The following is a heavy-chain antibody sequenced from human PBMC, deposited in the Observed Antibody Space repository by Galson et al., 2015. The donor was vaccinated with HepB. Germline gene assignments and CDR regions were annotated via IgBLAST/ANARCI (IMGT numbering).Heavy chain of an antibody. J-gene: IGHJ4*02. CDR2: ISYDGRIK. CDR1: GFMFDGYT. CDR3: ARDMEGGGATVFAQFNN. V-gene: IGHV3-30*03. Sequence: SLRLSCAASGFMFDGYTMNWVRQAPGKGLEWVAVISYDGRIKYYADSVKGRFTIHRDNSKNTLYLQMNGLRVEDTAVYYCARDMEGGGATVFAQFNNWGQGTLVTVSS. D-gene: IGHD1-26*01.